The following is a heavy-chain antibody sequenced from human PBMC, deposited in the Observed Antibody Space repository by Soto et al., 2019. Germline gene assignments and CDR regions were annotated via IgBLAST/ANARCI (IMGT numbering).Heavy chain of an antibody. Sequence: QVQLVESGGGVVQPGRSLRLSCAASGFTFSDYAMHWVRQAPGKGLEWVAVTSYDGGTKYYADSVKGRFTISRDNSKNTLYVQMDTLRDEDTAVYYCARDPRRYSSGWDFDYWGQGTLVTVSS. J-gene: IGHJ4*02. D-gene: IGHD6-19*01. CDR2: TSYDGGTK. CDR1: GFTFSDYA. V-gene: IGHV3-30-3*01. CDR3: ARDPRRYSSGWDFDY.